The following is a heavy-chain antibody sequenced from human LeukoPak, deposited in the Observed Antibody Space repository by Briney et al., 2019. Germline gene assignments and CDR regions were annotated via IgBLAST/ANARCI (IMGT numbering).Heavy chain of an antibody. CDR2: IFPGDSDT. Sequence: GESLKISCKGSGYSFTSYWIGWVRQMSGKGLEWMGIIFPGDSDTRYSPSFQGQVTISADKSISTAYLQWSTLKASDTAMYYCARLYSGSLKYFQHWGQGTLVTVSS. D-gene: IGHD1-26*01. V-gene: IGHV5-51*01. J-gene: IGHJ1*01. CDR1: GYSFTSYW. CDR3: ARLYSGSLKYFQH.